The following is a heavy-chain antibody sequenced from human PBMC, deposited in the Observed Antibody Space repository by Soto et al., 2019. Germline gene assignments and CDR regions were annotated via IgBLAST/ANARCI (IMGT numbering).Heavy chain of an antibody. CDR1: GGSISSGGYY. J-gene: IGHJ4*02. CDR3: ARGAYCSGGSCYSEDY. Sequence: QVQLQESGPGLVKPSQTLSLTCTVSGGSISSGGYYWSWIRQHPGKGLEWIGYIYYSGSTYYNPSLKRRVTISVDTSKNQFSLKLSSVTAADTAVYYCARGAYCSGGSCYSEDYWGQGTLVTVSS. D-gene: IGHD2-15*01. CDR2: IYYSGST. V-gene: IGHV4-31*03.